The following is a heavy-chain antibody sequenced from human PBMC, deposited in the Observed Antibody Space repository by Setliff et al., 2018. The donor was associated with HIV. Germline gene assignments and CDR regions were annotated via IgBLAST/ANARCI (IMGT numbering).Heavy chain of an antibody. D-gene: IGHD3-3*01. Sequence: GGSLRLSCTVSGFIFGDYGMNWFRQPPGKGLEWVSFISTKINGETTEYAASVKGRFTILRDDSKGIAYLQMNSLKTEDTAVYFCARGEYYDFWNGFVYWGQGTLVTVSS. CDR1: GFIFGDYG. CDR3: ARGEYYDFWNGFVY. V-gene: IGHV3-49*03. CDR2: ISTKINGETT. J-gene: IGHJ4*02.